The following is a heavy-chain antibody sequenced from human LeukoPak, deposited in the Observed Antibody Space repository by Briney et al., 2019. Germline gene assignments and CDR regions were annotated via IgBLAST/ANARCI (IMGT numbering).Heavy chain of an antibody. CDR2: INPNSGDT. V-gene: IGHV1-2*02. CDR1: GYTFSDYY. J-gene: IGHJ4*02. D-gene: IGHD2-21*01. CDR3: ARAPVTSCRGAYCYPFDY. Sequence: ASVKVSCKTSGYTFSDYYIHWIRQAPGQGLEWVGWINPNSGDTDYAQKFQGRVTVTRDTSISTAYMELGRLRSDDTAVYYCARAPVTSCRGAYCYPFDYWGQGTLVTVSS.